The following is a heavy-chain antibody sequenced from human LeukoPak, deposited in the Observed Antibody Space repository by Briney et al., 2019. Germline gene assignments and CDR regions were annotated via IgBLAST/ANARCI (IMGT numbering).Heavy chain of an antibody. CDR1: GGSISSGGYF. CDR2: IYYSGST. Sequence: NPSQTLSLTCTVSGGSISSGGYFWSWIRQHPGKGLEWIGYIYYSGSTYYNPSLKSRVTISVDTSKNQFSLKLSSVTAADTAVYYCTRDGPRSSGYPDTWGQGTLVTVSS. CDR3: TRDGPRSSGYPDT. D-gene: IGHD3-22*01. V-gene: IGHV4-31*03. J-gene: IGHJ5*02.